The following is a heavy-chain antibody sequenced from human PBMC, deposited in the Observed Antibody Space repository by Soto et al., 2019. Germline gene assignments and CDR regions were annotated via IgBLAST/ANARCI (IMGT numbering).Heavy chain of an antibody. D-gene: IGHD3-3*01. CDR1: GGSISSSSYY. CDR3: ASTYYDFWSGYPFDY. CDR2: IYYSGST. V-gene: IGHV4-39*01. J-gene: IGHJ4*02. Sequence: NPSETLSLTCTVSGGSISSSSYYWGWIRQPPGKGLEWIGSIYYSGSTYYNPSLKSRVTISVDTSKNQFSLKLSSVTAADTAVYYCASTYYDFWSGYPFDYWGQGTLVTVSS.